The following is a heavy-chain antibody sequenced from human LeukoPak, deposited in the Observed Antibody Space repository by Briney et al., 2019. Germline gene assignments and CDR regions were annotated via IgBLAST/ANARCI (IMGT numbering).Heavy chain of an antibody. D-gene: IGHD6-19*01. V-gene: IGHV4-59*01. CDR2: IYYSGST. CDR3: ARDGWSHYYYYGMGV. Sequence: PSETLSLTCTVSGGSISSYYWSWIRQPPGKGLEWIGYIYYSGSTNYNPSLKSRVTISVDTSKNQFFLKLSSVTAADTAVYYCARDGWSHYYYYGMGVWGQGTTVTVSS. CDR1: GGSISSYY. J-gene: IGHJ6*02.